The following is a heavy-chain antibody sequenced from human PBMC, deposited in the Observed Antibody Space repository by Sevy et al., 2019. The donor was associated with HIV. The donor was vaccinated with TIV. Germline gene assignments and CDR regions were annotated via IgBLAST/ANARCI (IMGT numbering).Heavy chain of an antibody. CDR1: GFTFCSYN. J-gene: IGHJ4*02. Sequence: GGSLRLSCAASGFTFCSYNMNWVRQAPGKGLEWVSYISSSSSTIYYADSVKGRFTISRDNAKNSLYLQMNSLRAEDTAVYYCARDGNGLFDYWGQGTLVTVSS. D-gene: IGHD2-8*01. CDR2: ISSSSSTI. CDR3: ARDGNGLFDY. V-gene: IGHV3-48*01.